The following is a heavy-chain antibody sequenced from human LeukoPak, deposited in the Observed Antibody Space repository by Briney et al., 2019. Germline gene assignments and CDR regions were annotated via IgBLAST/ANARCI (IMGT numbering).Heavy chain of an antibody. CDR1: GGSISSGGYS. D-gene: IGHD7-27*01. CDR3: ARDAPNWDDAFDI. J-gene: IGHJ3*02. V-gene: IGHV4-30-2*01. CDR2: IYHSGST. Sequence: PSETLSLTCAVSGGSISSGGYSWSWIRQPPGKGLEWIGYIYHSGSTYYNPSLKSRVTISVDRSKNQFSLKLSSVTAADTAVYYCARDAPNWDDAFDIWGQGTMVTVSS.